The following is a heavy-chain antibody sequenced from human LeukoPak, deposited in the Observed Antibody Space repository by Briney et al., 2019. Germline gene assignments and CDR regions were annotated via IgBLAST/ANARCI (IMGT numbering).Heavy chain of an antibody. J-gene: IGHJ3*02. V-gene: IGHV4-4*07. CDR1: GGSISGYY. Sequence: PSETLSLTCTVSGGSISGYYGSWIRQSAGKGLEWIGRIYSTGTHDYNPSHKSRVTMSVDTSKSQFSLKLSSVTAADTAVYYCAREGWELPRTFDIWGQGTMVTVSS. CDR2: IYSTGTH. CDR3: AREGWELPRTFDI. D-gene: IGHD1-26*01.